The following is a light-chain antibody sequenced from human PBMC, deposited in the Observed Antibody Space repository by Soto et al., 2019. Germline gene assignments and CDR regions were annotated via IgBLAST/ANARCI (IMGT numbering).Light chain of an antibody. Sequence: QSVLTQPPSVSGAPGQRVAISCTGSSSNIGAEYDVHWYQQLPGTAPKRLIYGDNNRPSGVPDRFSGSKSGTSASLAITGLQPEDEADYYCQSYGSSLTTFVFGT. CDR1: SSNIGAEYD. V-gene: IGLV1-40*01. CDR2: GDN. J-gene: IGLJ1*01. CDR3: QSYGSSLTTFV.